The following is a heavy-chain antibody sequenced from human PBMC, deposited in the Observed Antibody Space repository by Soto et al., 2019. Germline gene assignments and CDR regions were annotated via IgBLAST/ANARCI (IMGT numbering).Heavy chain of an antibody. Sequence: QVQLQESGPGLVKPSQTLSLTCTVSGGSISSGGYYWTWIRQHPGKGLEWIGYNDYSGITYYNPSLKSLVTISLDTSKNHFSLKLSSVTAADTAVYSCARGSSIAGLYYGMDVWGQGTTVTVSS. V-gene: IGHV4-31*01. CDR3: ARGSSIAGLYYGMDV. CDR2: NDYSGIT. J-gene: IGHJ6*02. CDR1: GGSISSGGYY. D-gene: IGHD6-6*01.